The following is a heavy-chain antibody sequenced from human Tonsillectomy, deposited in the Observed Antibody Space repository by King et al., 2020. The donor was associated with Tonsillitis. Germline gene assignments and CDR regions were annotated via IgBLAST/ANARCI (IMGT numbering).Heavy chain of an antibody. CDR1: GYTLSELS. V-gene: IGHV1-24*01. J-gene: IGHJ5*01. CDR3: ATRLFWVGGDS. D-gene: IGHD3-16*01. Sequence: QGKLVQSGAEVKKPGASVKVSCKVSGYTLSELSMHWVRQAPGKGLEHMGGFNLEEGETTYAQKFQGRVTMTEDTSTDTAYMELSSLRSDDTAMYYCATRLFWVGGDSWGQGTLVTVSS. CDR2: FNLEEGET.